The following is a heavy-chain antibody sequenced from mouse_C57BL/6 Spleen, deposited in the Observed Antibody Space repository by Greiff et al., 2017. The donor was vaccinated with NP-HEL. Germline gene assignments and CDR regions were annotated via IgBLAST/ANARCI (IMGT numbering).Heavy chain of an antibody. J-gene: IGHJ1*03. CDR3: ARGTTVRYFDV. Sequence: EVKVVESGGGLVKPGGSLKLSCAASGFTFSDYGMHWVRQAPEKGLEWVAYISSGSSTIYYADTVKGRFTISRDNAKNTLFLQMTSLRSEDTAMYYCARGTTVRYFDVWGTGTTVTVSS. CDR2: ISSGSSTI. V-gene: IGHV5-17*01. CDR1: GFTFSDYG. D-gene: IGHD1-1*01.